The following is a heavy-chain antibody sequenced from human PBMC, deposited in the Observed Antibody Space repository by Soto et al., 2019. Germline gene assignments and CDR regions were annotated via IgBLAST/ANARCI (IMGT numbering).Heavy chain of an antibody. Sequence: SETLSLTCAVYGGSFSGYYWSWIRQPPGKGLEWIGEINHSGSTNYNPSLKSRVTISVDTSKNQFPLKLSSVTAADTAVYYCARRGSGSDNFLRYYGMDVWGQGTTVTVSS. V-gene: IGHV4-34*01. J-gene: IGHJ6*02. CDR2: INHSGST. CDR1: GGSFSGYY. D-gene: IGHD3-10*01. CDR3: ARRGSGSDNFLRYYGMDV.